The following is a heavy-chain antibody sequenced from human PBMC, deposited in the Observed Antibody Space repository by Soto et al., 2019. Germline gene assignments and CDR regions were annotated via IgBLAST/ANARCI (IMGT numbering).Heavy chain of an antibody. CDR1: GFDFTNDG. CDR2: ISFDGTTI. CDR3: SKGQGGSPPGGMDV. V-gene: IGHV3-30*18. D-gene: IGHD3-10*01. J-gene: IGHJ6*02. Sequence: QVVLVESGGGVVQPGRALRLSCAASGFDFTNDGMLWVRQAPGKGLEWVAIISFDGTTIHYGDSVKGRFNISRDNSKKALFLQMNSLRPEETGVYYCSKGQGGSPPGGMDVWGQGTTVTVSS.